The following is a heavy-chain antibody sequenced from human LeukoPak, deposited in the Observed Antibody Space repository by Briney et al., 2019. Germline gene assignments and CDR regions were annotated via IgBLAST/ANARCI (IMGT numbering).Heavy chain of an antibody. Sequence: AETLSLTCTVSGGSCSSYYWSWIPQPPGEGLEWIGYSYYSGSTNYNASLESRVTISVHTSKNQFSLKLSYVTAADTAVYYCARGGGYYGSGLLRNYYYYGMDVWGQGTTVTVSS. CDR1: GGSCSSYY. V-gene: IGHV4-59*01. J-gene: IGHJ6*02. CDR2: SYYSGST. CDR3: ARGGGYYGSGLLRNYYYYGMDV. D-gene: IGHD3-10*01.